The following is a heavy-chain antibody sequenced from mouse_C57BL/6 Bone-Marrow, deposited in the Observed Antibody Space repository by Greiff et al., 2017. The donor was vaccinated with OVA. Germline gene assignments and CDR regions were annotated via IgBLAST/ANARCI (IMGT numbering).Heavy chain of an antibody. D-gene: IGHD1-1*01. V-gene: IGHV1-15*01. J-gene: IGHJ1*03. CDR2: IDPETGGT. Sequence: VQLQASGAELVRPGASVTLSCKASGYTFPDYEMHWVKQKPVHGLEWIGAIDPETGGTAYKQKFQGKAKLTADNSSSPAYMEIRSLTSEDSSVYYCTRMEYYGSSPTEYFDVWGTGTTVTVSS. CDR1: GYTFPDYE. CDR3: TRMEYYGSSPTEYFDV.